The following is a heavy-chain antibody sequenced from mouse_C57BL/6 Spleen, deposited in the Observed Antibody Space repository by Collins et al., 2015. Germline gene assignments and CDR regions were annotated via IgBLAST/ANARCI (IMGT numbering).Heavy chain of an antibody. CDR3: ARWAGDYGSAMDY. CDR2: IDPETGGT. V-gene: IGHV1-15*01. Sequence: QVQLQQSGAELVRPGASVTLSCKASGYTFTDYEMHWVKQTPVHGLEWIGAIDPETGGTAFNQKFKGEAILTADKSSTTAYMELRSLTSEDSAVYYCARWAGDYGSAMDYWGQGTSVTVSS. D-gene: IGHD1-1*01. CDR1: GYTFTDYE. J-gene: IGHJ4*01.